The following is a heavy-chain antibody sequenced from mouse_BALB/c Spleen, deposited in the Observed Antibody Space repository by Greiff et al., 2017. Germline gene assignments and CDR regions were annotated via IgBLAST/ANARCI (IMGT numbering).Heavy chain of an antibody. CDR2: ISSGGSYT. D-gene: IGHD2-14*01. CDR1: GFTFSSYA. J-gene: IGHJ2*01. CDR3: AREGVRRGYFDY. Sequence: EVQLVESGGGLVKPGGSLKLSCAASGFTFSSYAMSWVRQSPEKRLEWVAEISSGGSYTYYPDTVTGRFTISRDNAKNTLYLEMSSLRSEDTAMYYCAREGVRRGYFDYWGQGTTLTVSS. V-gene: IGHV5-9-4*01.